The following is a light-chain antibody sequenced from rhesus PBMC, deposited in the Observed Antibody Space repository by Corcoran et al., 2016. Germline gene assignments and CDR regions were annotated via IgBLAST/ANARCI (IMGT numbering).Light chain of an antibody. CDR3: SSYAGSNTDV. V-gene: IGLV2-32*02. CDR2: EVS. J-gene: IGLJ6*01. CDR1: SSDIGVYNY. Sequence: QATLTQPRSVSGSPGQSVPISCTGTSSDIGVYNYVSWYQQHPGTAPKLMIFEVSKRPSGISDRFSGSKSGNTASLTISGLQAEDEADYYCSSYAGSNTDVFGSGTKLTVL.